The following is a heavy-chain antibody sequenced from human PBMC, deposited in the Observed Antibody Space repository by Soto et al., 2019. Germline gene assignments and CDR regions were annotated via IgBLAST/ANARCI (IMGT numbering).Heavy chain of an antibody. V-gene: IGHV3-9*01. J-gene: IGHJ4*02. CDR2: ISWNSGSI. CDR1: GFTFDDYA. Sequence: EVQLVESGGGLEQPGRSLRLSCAASGFTFDDYAMHWVRQAPGKGLEWVSGISWNSGSIGYADSVKGRFTISRDNAKNSLYLQMNSLRAEDTALYYCAKDSSYDYVWGSFDYWGQGTLVTVSS. CDR3: AKDSSYDYVWGSFDY. D-gene: IGHD3-16*01.